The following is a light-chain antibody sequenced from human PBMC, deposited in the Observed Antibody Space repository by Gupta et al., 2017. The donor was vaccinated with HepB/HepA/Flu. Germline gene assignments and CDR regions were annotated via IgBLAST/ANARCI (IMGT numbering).Light chain of an antibody. CDR3: RHHNSYPQLT. J-gene: IGKJ4*01. CDR2: AAS. Sequence: DIQLTQSPSSLFASVGDRVTITCRASQVIRNDLGWYQQKPGKAPKRLIYAASSLQSGVPSRFSGSGYGTEFALTISSRQPEDFATYYCRHHNSYPQLTFGGGTKVEIK. V-gene: IGKV1-17*01. CDR1: QVIRND.